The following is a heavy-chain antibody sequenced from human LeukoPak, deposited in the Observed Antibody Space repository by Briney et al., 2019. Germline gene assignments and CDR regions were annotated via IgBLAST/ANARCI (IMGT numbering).Heavy chain of an antibody. CDR1: GYTFTSYY. J-gene: IGHJ5*02. D-gene: IGHD6-19*01. V-gene: IGHV1-46*01. CDR2: INPSGGST. Sequence: GASVKVSCKASGYTFTSYYMHWVRQAPGQGLEWMGIINPSGGSTSYAQKFQGRVTMTRDTSTSTVYMELSSLRSGDTAVYYCARDPSSGPSDNWFDPWGQGTLVTVSS. CDR3: ARDPSSGPSDNWFDP.